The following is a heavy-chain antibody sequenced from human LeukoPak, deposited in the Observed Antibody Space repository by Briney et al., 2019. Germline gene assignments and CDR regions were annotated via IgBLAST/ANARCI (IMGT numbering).Heavy chain of an antibody. J-gene: IGHJ4*02. CDR2: INSDGSST. Sequence: EPGGSLRLSCAASGFSFSSYWMHWVRQAPGKGLVWVSRINSDGSSTSYADSAKSRFTISRDNSKNTLYLQMNSLRAEDTAVYYCAKDSDIVVVPALDWGQGTLVTVSS. V-gene: IGHV3-74*01. CDR1: GFSFSSYW. CDR3: AKDSDIVVVPALD. D-gene: IGHD2-2*01.